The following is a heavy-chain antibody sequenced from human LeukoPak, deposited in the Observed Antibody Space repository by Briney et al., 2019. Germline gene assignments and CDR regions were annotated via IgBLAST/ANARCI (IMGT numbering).Heavy chain of an antibody. CDR3: ARETYSSWYYYNPKDAFDI. Sequence: GGSLRLSCAASGFTVSSNYMSWVRQAPGKGLEWVSVIYSGGSTYYADSVKGRFTISRDNSKNMLYLQMNSLRAEDTAVYYCARETYSSWYYYNPKDAFDIWGQGTMVTVSS. CDR2: IYSGGST. J-gene: IGHJ3*02. CDR1: GFTVSSNY. V-gene: IGHV3-53*01. D-gene: IGHD6-13*01.